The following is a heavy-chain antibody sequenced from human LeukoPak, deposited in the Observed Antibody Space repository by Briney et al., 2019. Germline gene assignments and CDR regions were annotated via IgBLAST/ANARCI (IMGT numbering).Heavy chain of an antibody. CDR1: GLTFSSYA. V-gene: IGHV3-23*01. D-gene: IGHD3-16*02. Sequence: PGWSLRLSCAASGLTFSSYAMSWVRQAAGKGLEWVSAISGSDDSTYYADSVKGRFTISRDNSKNTLYLQMNSLRAEDTALYYCAKGGLIAYFDYWGQGTLVTVSS. CDR2: ISGSDDST. CDR3: AKGGLIAYFDY. J-gene: IGHJ4*02.